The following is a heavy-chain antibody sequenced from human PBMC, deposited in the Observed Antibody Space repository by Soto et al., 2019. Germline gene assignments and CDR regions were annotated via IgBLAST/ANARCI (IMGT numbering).Heavy chain of an antibody. CDR2: IYYSGST. Sequence: QVQLQESGPGLVKPSQTLSLTCTVSGGSISSGGYYWSWIRQHPGKGLEWIGYIYYSGSTYYNPSLKSRVTLSIDTSKNQFSLKLSSVTAADTAVYYCARGNYDILTGYLGGYYFDYWGQGTLVTVSS. CDR1: GGSISSGGYY. D-gene: IGHD3-9*01. J-gene: IGHJ4*02. V-gene: IGHV4-31*03. CDR3: ARGNYDILTGYLGGYYFDY.